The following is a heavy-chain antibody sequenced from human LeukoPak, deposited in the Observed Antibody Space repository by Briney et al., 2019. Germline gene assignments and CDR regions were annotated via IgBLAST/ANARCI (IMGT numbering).Heavy chain of an antibody. D-gene: IGHD3-10*01. CDR1: GFTFSDAW. J-gene: IGHJ6*02. V-gene: IGHV3-15*01. Sequence: GGSLRLSCAASGFTFSDAWMSWVRQAPGKGLEWVGRIKSKTDGGTTDYAAPVKGRFTISRDDSKNTLYLQMNSLRAEDMAVYYCAREAVITMVRGVYYYYGMDVWGQGTTVTVSS. CDR3: AREAVITMVRGVYYYYGMDV. CDR2: IKSKTDGGTT.